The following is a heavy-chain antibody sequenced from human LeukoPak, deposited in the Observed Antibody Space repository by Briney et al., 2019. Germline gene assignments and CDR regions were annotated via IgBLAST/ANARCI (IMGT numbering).Heavy chain of an antibody. CDR1: GYTFTGYY. J-gene: IGHJ1*01. D-gene: IGHD2-2*01. Sequence: GASVKPSCKASGYTFTGYYMHWVRQAPGQGLEWMGWMNPNSGGTNYAQKFQGRVTMTRDTSNSTAYMELSRLRSDDTAVYYCARVGCSSTSCYEYFQHWGQGTLVTVSS. CDR3: ARVGCSSTSCYEYFQH. CDR2: MNPNSGGT. V-gene: IGHV1-2*02.